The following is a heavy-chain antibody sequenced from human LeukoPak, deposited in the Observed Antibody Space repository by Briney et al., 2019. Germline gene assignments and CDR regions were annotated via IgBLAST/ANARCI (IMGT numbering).Heavy chain of an antibody. Sequence: ASVKVSCKASGYTFTGYYMHWVRQAPGQGLEWMGRINPNSGGTNYAQKFQGRVTMTRDTSISTAYMELSRLRSDDTAVYYCAEDRHSSPQRGDWFDPWGQGTLVTVSS. CDR3: AEDRHSSPQRGDWFDP. V-gene: IGHV1-2*06. J-gene: IGHJ5*02. CDR2: INPNSGGT. D-gene: IGHD6-13*01. CDR1: GYTFTGYY.